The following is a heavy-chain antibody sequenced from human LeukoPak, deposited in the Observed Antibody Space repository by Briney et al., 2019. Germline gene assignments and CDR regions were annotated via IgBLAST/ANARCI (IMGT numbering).Heavy chain of an antibody. D-gene: IGHD6-13*01. V-gene: IGHV4-30-2*01. CDR3: ARVRDSSNWYWFDP. J-gene: IGHJ5*02. Sequence: PSETLSLTCAVSGGSISSGGYSWSWIRQPPGKGLEWIGYIYHSGSTYYNPSLKSRVTISVDRSKNQFSLKLSSVTAADTAVYYCARVRDSSNWYWFDPWGQGTLVTVSS. CDR2: IYHSGST. CDR1: GGSISSGGYS.